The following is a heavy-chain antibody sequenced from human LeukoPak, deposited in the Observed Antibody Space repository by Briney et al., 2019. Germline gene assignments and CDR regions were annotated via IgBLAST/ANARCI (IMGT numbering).Heavy chain of an antibody. CDR3: AIRVSGRAFDI. J-gene: IGHJ3*02. D-gene: IGHD3-16*01. CDR1: GGSFSGYY. Sequence: SETLSPTCAVYGGSFSGYYWSWIRQPPGKGLEWIGEINHSGSTNYNPSLKSRVTISVDTSKNQFSLKLSSVTAADTAVYYCAIRVSGRAFDIWGQGTMVTVSS. CDR2: INHSGST. V-gene: IGHV4-34*01.